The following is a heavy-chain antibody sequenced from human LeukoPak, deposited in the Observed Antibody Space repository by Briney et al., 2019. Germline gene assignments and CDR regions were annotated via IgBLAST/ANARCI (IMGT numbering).Heavy chain of an antibody. CDR3: ARGAFGSGSYYGSVEAFDI. V-gene: IGHV3-21*01. J-gene: IGHJ3*02. Sequence: PGGSLRLSCAASGFSFSNYAIHWVRQAPGKGLEWVSSISSSSSYIYYADSVKGRFTISRDNAKNSLYLQMNSLRAEDTAVYYCARGAFGSGSYYGSVEAFDIWGQGTMVTVSS. CDR2: ISSSSSYI. CDR1: GFSFSNYA. D-gene: IGHD1-26*01.